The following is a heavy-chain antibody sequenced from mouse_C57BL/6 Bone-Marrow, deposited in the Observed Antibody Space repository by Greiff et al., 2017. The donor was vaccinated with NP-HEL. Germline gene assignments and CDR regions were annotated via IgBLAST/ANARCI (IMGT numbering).Heavy chain of an antibody. J-gene: IGHJ3*01. D-gene: IGHD3-1*01. Sequence: EVKLMESGPGLVKPSQSLSLTCSVTGYSITSGYYWNWIRQFPGNKLEWMGYISYDGSNNYIPSLKNRISITRDTSKNQFFLKLNSVTTEDTATYYCARGYPFAYWGQGTLVTVSA. CDR3: ARGYPFAY. CDR1: GYSITSGYY. V-gene: IGHV3-6*01. CDR2: ISYDGSN.